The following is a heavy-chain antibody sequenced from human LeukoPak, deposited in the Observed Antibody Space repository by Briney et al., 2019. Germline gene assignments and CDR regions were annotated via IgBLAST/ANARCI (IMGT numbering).Heavy chain of an antibody. CDR1: GFTFSSYW. D-gene: IGHD3-22*01. CDR3: ARAEGSSGYYYGY. V-gene: IGHV3-7*01. J-gene: IGHJ4*02. CDR2: IKKDGSEK. Sequence: GGSLRLSCAASGFTFSSYWMSWVRQAPGKGLEWVANIKKDGSEKYYVDSVKGRITISRDNAKNSLYLQMNSLRAEDTAVYYCARAEGSSGYYYGYWGQGTLVTVSS.